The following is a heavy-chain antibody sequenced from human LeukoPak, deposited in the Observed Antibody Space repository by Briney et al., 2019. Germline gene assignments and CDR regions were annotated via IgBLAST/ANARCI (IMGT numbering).Heavy chain of an antibody. Sequence: SVKVSCKASGGTFSSYAISWVRQAPGQGLEWMGGIIPIFGTANYAQKFQGRVTITADKSTSTAYMELSSLRSEDTAVYYCAREGQQLGSWFDPWGQGTLVTVSS. CDR2: IIPIFGTA. CDR1: GGTFSSYA. CDR3: AREGQQLGSWFDP. V-gene: IGHV1-69*06. D-gene: IGHD6-13*01. J-gene: IGHJ5*02.